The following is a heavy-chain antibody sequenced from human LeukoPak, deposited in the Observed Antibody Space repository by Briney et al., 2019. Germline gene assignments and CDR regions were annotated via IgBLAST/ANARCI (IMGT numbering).Heavy chain of an antibody. Sequence: GGSLRLSCAASGFTFSSYAMSWVRQAPGKGLEWVSAISGSGGSTYYADSVKGRFTISRDNSKNTLYLQMNSLRAEDTAVYYCARDNGLAAAGSFYYYYGMDVWGQGTTVTVSS. D-gene: IGHD6-13*01. CDR3: ARDNGLAAAGSFYYYYGMDV. CDR1: GFTFSSYA. CDR2: ISGSGGST. V-gene: IGHV3-23*01. J-gene: IGHJ6*02.